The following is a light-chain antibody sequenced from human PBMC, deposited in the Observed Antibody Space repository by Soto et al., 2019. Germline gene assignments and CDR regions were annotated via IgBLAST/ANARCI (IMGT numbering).Light chain of an antibody. J-gene: IGKJ4*01. Sequence: DIQMTQSPSSLSASVGDRVTINCRASQPINKFLNWFQHKPGEAPKRLIYGSSILQDGVPSRFSGSGSGTDYTLTISGLQTEDFGTYYCQQSHSVPLTFGGGTKGDIK. CDR3: QQSHSVPLT. V-gene: IGKV1-39*01. CDR1: QPINKF. CDR2: GSS.